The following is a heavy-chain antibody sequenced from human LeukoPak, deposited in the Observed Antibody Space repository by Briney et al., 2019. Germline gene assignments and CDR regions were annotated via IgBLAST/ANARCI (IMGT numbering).Heavy chain of an antibody. D-gene: IGHD3-9*01. Sequence: RASVKVSCKASGFTFTSSAVQWVRQARGQRLEWIGWIVVGSGNTNYAQKFQERVTITRDMSTSTAYMELSSLRSEDTAVYFCARWEKLYDILTGYYAPDAFDIWGQGTMVTVSS. CDR3: ARWEKLYDILTGYYAPDAFDI. CDR2: IVVGSGNT. J-gene: IGHJ3*02. CDR1: GFTFTSSA. V-gene: IGHV1-58*01.